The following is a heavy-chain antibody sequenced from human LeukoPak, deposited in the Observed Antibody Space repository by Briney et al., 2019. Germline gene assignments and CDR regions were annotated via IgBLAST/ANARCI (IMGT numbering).Heavy chain of an antibody. Sequence: GASVKVSCKASGYTFRSYGISWVRQAPGQGREWRGWISAYNGDTNYAQSLQGRVTMTTETSTNTAYMELRSLRSDDTALYFCARDKGKWEHWRYFDYWGQGTLVTVSS. CDR2: ISAYNGDT. D-gene: IGHD1-26*01. CDR3: ARDKGKWEHWRYFDY. CDR1: GYTFRSYG. J-gene: IGHJ4*02. V-gene: IGHV1-18*01.